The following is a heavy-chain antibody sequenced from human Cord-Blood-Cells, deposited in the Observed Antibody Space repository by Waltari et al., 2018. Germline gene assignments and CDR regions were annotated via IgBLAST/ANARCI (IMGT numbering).Heavy chain of an antibody. CDR1: GYSLTSYC. CDR3: ARQVGDYGDYGGYFDY. Sequence: EVQLVQSGAGVKKPGESLTISCKGSGYSLTSYCIGWLPYLPGKGLEWMGTIYPGDSGTRYSPPFQRQVTISADKSISTAYLQWSSLKASDTAMYYCARQVGDYGDYGGYFDYWGQGTLVTVSS. D-gene: IGHD4-17*01. J-gene: IGHJ4*02. CDR2: IYPGDSGT. V-gene: IGHV5-51*01.